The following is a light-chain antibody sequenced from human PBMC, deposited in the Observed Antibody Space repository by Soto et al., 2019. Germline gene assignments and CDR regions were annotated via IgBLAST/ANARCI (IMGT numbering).Light chain of an antibody. V-gene: IGKV3-15*01. CDR3: QQYNNWWT. CDR2: GAS. Sequence: EIVMTQSPATLSVSPGERATLSCRASQSVSSNLAWYQQKPGQAPRLLIYGASTRATGIPARFSGSGSGTEFKLTISSLQSEDFAVYYCQQYNNWWTFGQGTKVEIK. CDR1: QSVSSN. J-gene: IGKJ1*01.